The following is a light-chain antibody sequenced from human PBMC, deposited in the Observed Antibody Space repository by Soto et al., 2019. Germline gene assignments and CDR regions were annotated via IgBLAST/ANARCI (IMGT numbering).Light chain of an antibody. CDR3: QSYDSSLSGSV. J-gene: IGLJ3*02. V-gene: IGLV1-40*01. CDR1: SSKIGAGYD. CDR2: GNS. Sequence: QSVLTQPPSVSEAPGQRVTISCTGSSSKIGAGYDVHWYQQLPGTAPKLLIYGNSNRPSGVPDRFSGSKSGTSASLAITGLQAEYEADYYCQSYDSSLSGSVFGGGTKLTVL.